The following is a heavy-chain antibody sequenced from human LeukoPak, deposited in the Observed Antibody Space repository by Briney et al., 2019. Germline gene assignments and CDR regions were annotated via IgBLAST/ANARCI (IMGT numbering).Heavy chain of an antibody. CDR1: GYTSTGYY. D-gene: IGHD3-9*01. V-gene: IGHV1-2*04. J-gene: IGHJ5*02. Sequence: ASVKVSCKASGYTSTGYYMHWVRQAPGQGLEWMGWINPNSGGTNYAQKFQGWVTMTRDTSISTAYMELSRLRSDDTAVYYCARASHILTGLEFDPWGQGTLVTVSS. CDR3: ARASHILTGLEFDP. CDR2: INPNSGGT.